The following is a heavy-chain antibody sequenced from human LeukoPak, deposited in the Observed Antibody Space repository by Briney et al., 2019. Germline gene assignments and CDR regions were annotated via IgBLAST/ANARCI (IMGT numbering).Heavy chain of an antibody. Sequence: GGSLRLSCAASGFTFSSYSMNWVRQAPGKGLEWVSSISSSSSYIYYADSVKGRFTISRDNAKNSLYLQMNSLRAEDTAVYYCAREALVGATYYFDYWGQGTLVTVSS. D-gene: IGHD1-26*01. V-gene: IGHV3-21*01. CDR3: AREALVGATYYFDY. CDR1: GFTFSSYS. CDR2: ISSSSSYI. J-gene: IGHJ4*02.